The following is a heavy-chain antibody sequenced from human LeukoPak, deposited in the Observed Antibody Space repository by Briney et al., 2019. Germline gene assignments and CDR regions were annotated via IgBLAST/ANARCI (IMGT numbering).Heavy chain of an antibody. D-gene: IGHD3-22*01. CDR3: AREGSSAYAWFDP. CDR1: GNSISTFY. CDR2: ISTSGTT. Sequence: SETLSLTCTVSGNSISTFYWSWIRQPAGKGLEWIGRISTSGTTNYNPSLKSRVTMSIDTSKNQFSLKLSSVTAADTAVYYCAREGSSAYAWFDPWGQGTLVTVSS. J-gene: IGHJ5*02. V-gene: IGHV4-4*07.